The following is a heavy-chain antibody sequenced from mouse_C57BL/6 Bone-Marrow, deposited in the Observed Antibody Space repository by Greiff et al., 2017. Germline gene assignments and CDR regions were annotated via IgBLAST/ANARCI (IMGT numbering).Heavy chain of an antibody. D-gene: IGHD1-1*01. CDR1: GFTFSDYY. CDR2: INYDGSST. CDR3: ARGRGFYGPFYYAMDY. V-gene: IGHV5-16*01. J-gene: IGHJ4*01. Sequence: EVKVVESEGGLVQPGSSMKLSCTASGFTFSDYYMAWVRQVPEKGLEWVANINYDGSSTYYLDSLKGRFIISSDNAKNILYLQMSSLKSEDTATYYCARGRGFYGPFYYAMDYWGQGTSVTVSS.